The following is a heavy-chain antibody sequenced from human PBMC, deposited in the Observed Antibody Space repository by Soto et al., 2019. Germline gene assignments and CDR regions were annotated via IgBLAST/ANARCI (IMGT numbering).Heavy chain of an antibody. CDR3: ARNMDYYYGPGSGNGHGF. CDR1: GYTFTSYY. D-gene: IGHD3-10*01. Sequence: QVQLVQSGAEMKEPGDSVRVSCEASGYTFTSYYIHWVRQAPGQGLEWMGWINPKFGDTTYAQDFQGRVSMTRDMSISTVYMDLSRLTSDDTAIYSCARNMDYYYGPGSGNGHGFWGQGTTVTVFS. J-gene: IGHJ6*02. V-gene: IGHV1-2*02. CDR2: INPKFGDT.